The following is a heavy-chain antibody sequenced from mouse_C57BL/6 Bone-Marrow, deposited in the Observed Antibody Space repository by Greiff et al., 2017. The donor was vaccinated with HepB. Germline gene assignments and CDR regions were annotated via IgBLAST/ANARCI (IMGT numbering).Heavy chain of an antibody. D-gene: IGHD1-1*01. CDR2: ILPGSGST. V-gene: IGHV1-9*01. J-gene: IGHJ1*03. CDR1: GYTFTGYW. Sequence: QVQLKQSGAELMKPGASVKLSCKATGYTFTGYWIEWVKQRPGHGLEWIGEILPGSGSTNYNEKFKGKATFTADTSSNTAYMQLSSLTTEDSAIYYCARELFITTVLGYWYFDVWGTGTTVTVSS. CDR3: ARELFITTVLGYWYFDV.